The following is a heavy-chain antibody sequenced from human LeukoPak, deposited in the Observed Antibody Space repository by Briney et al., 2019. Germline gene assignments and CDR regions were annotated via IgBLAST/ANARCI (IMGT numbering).Heavy chain of an antibody. D-gene: IGHD3-16*02. J-gene: IGHJ3*02. CDR2: IWYDGSNK. V-gene: IGHV3-33*08. CDR3: ATRYYDYVWGSYRPPDDAFDI. CDR1: GFTFSSYW. Sequence: GGSLRLSCAASGFTFSSYWMSWVRQAPGKGLEWVAVIWYDGSNKYYADSVKGRFTISRDNSKNTLYLQMNSLRAEDTAVYYCATRYYDYVWGSYRPPDDAFDIWGQGTMVTVSS.